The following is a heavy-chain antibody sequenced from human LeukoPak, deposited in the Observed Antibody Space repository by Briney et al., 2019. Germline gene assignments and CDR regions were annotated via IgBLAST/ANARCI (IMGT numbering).Heavy chain of an antibody. CDR2: ISWSSGSI. D-gene: IGHD3-22*01. CDR1: GFTFDDYA. J-gene: IGHJ4*02. V-gene: IGHV3-9*01. CDR3: AKAPGYYRYYFDY. Sequence: GGSLRLSCAASGFTFDDYAMHWVRQAPGKGLEWVSGISWSSGSIGYADSVKGRFTISRDNAKNSLYLQMNSLRAEDTAFYYCAKAPGYYRYYFDYWDQGTLVTVSS.